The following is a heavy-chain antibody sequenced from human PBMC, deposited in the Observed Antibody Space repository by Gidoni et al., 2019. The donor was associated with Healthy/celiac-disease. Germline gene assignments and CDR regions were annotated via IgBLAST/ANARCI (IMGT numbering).Heavy chain of an antibody. J-gene: IGHJ4*02. CDR3: AKDGGRDGYNDFDY. Sequence: EVKLVASGGGWVQPGRSLRLSCAASGFTVDDYAMHWVRQAPGKGLEWVSGISWNSGSIGYADSVKGRFTISRDNAKNSLYLQMNSLRAEDTALYYCAKDGGRDGYNDFDYWGQGTLVTVSS. CDR2: ISWNSGSI. D-gene: IGHD5-12*01. CDR1: GFTVDDYA. V-gene: IGHV3-9*01.